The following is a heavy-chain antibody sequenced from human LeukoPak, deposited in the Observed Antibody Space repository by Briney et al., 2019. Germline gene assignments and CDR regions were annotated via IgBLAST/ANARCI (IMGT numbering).Heavy chain of an antibody. CDR1: GFTFSSFG. CDR3: AKDRGVATTSYYYGMDV. CDR2: ISYDGSRE. Sequence: GGSLRLSCAASGFTFSSFGMHWVRQAPGKGLEWVAVISYDGSREYYADSVKGRFTISRDNSKNTLYLQMNGLRAEDTAVYYCAKDRGVATTSYYYGMDVWGQGTLVTVSS. J-gene: IGHJ6*02. V-gene: IGHV3-30*18. D-gene: IGHD5-12*01.